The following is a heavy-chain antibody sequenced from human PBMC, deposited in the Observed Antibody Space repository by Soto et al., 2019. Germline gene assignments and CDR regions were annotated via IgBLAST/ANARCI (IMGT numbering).Heavy chain of an antibody. V-gene: IGHV3-23*01. D-gene: IGHD6-13*01. CDR1: GFTFSSYA. CDR2: ISGSGGST. CDR3: AKDLGGSSWYGSAFDL. J-gene: IGHJ3*01. Sequence: EVQLLESGGGLVQPGGSLRLSCAASGFTFSSYAMSWVRQAPGKGLEWVSAISGSGGSTYYADSVKGRFTISRDNSKNTLYLQMNSLRAEDTAVYYCAKDLGGSSWYGSAFDLWGQGTMVTVSS.